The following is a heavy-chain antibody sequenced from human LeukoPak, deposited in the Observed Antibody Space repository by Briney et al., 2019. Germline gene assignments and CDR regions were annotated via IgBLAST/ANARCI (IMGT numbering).Heavy chain of an antibody. CDR1: GFPFNIYT. CDR2: ISYDGTNK. V-gene: IGHV3-30-3*01. CDR3: AREQMTTVTGTFDY. Sequence: PGGSLRHSCAASGFPFNIYTMHWVRQAPGKGLEWVAVISYDGTNKYYADSVKGRFTISRDSSQNTVYLLMNSLRAEDTAVYYCAREQMTTVTGTFDYWGQGTLVTVSS. J-gene: IGHJ4*02. D-gene: IGHD5-24*01.